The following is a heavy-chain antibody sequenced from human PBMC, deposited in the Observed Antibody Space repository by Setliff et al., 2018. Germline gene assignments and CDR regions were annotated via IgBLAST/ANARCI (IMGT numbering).Heavy chain of an antibody. CDR1: GFTFSSYW. V-gene: IGHV3-53*01. Sequence: PGESLKISCATSGFTFSSYWMSWVRQAPGKGLERVSVFYSGGSTYYADSVKGRFTISRDNSKNTLFLQMNSLRAEDTAVYYCAKDSRYCSGGSCSEPDAFDIWGQGTMVTVSS. J-gene: IGHJ3*02. CDR3: AKDSRYCSGGSCSEPDAFDI. D-gene: IGHD2-15*01. CDR2: FYSGGST.